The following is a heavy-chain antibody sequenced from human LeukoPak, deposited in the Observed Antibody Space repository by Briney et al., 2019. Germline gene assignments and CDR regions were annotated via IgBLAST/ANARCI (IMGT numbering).Heavy chain of an antibody. J-gene: IGHJ4*02. CDR2: IYSGGST. D-gene: IGHD3-10*01. CDR3: ARDLPLLWFGELRFGFDY. CDR1: GFTVSSNY. Sequence: GGSLRLSCAASGFTVSSNYMSWVRQAPGKGLEWVSVIYSGGSTYYADSVKGRFTISRDNSKNTLYLQMNSLRAEDTAVYYCARDLPLLWFGELRFGFDYWGQGTLVTVSS. V-gene: IGHV3-66*01.